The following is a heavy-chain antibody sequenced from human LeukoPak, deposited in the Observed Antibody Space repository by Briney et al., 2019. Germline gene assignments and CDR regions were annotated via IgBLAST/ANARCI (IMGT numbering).Heavy chain of an antibody. CDR2: ITSSSTYT. V-gene: IGHV3-21*01. Sequence: GGSLRLSCAASGFSFSSYNMNWVRQTPGKGLEWVSSITSSSTYTFYADSVKGRFTISRDNARNSLSLQMNSLRAEDTAVYYCARDPGYTAMVTDLGIWGQGTLVTVSS. CDR1: GFSFSSYN. J-gene: IGHJ4*02. D-gene: IGHD5-18*01. CDR3: ARDPGYTAMVTDLGI.